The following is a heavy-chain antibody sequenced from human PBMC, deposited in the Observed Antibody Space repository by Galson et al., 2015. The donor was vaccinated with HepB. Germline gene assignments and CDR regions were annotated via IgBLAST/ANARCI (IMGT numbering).Heavy chain of an antibody. V-gene: IGHV3-23*01. CDR1: GFTFSNHG. J-gene: IGHJ4*02. D-gene: IGHD1-26*01. CDR2: ISGSGDTT. Sequence: SLRLSCAASGFTFSNHGMRWVRQAPGKGLEWVSDISGSGDTTHYADSVKGRFTISRDNSKNTLYLQMNSLRAEDTAVYYCARDRVGIWGQGALVTVSS. CDR3: ARDRVGI.